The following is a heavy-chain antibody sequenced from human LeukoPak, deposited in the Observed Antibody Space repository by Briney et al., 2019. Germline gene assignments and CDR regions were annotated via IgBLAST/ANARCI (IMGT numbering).Heavy chain of an antibody. CDR1: GGSFSGYY. D-gene: IGHD6-19*01. CDR3: ARGRGAVAGTVPIDY. J-gene: IGHJ4*02. CDR2: INHSGST. Sequence: PSETLSLTCAVYGGSFSGYYWSWIRQPPGKGLEWIGEINHSGSTNYNPSLKSRVTISVDTSKSQFSLKLSSVTAADTAVYYCARGRGAVAGTVPIDYWGQGTLVTVSS. V-gene: IGHV4-34*01.